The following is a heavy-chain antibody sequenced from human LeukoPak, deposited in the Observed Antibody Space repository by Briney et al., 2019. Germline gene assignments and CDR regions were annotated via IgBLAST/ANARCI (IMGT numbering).Heavy chain of an antibody. CDR3: ARLFNAGLGAPLDY. CDR1: GFTFSSYW. CDR2: IKQDGSEK. D-gene: IGHD1-26*01. J-gene: IGHJ4*02. Sequence: GGSLRLSYAASGFTFSSYWMSWVRQAPGKGLEWVANIKQDGSEKYYVDSVKGRFTISRDNAKNSLYLQMNSLRAEDTALYFCARLFNAGLGAPLDYGGQGTLVSVSS. V-gene: IGHV3-7*03.